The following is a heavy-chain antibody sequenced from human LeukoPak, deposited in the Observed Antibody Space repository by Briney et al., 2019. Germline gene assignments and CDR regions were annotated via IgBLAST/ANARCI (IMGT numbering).Heavy chain of an antibody. J-gene: IGHJ4*02. CDR3: ARGGTPGYSSGWYFYY. V-gene: IGHV3-23*01. Sequence: PGGSLRLSCAASGFTFSNYAMSWARQAPGKGLEWVSSISGSGASTYYADSVKGRFTISRDNSKNTLYLQMNSLRAEDTAVYYCARGGTPGYSSGWYFYYWGQGALVTVSS. CDR1: GFTFSNYA. D-gene: IGHD6-19*01. CDR2: ISGSGAST.